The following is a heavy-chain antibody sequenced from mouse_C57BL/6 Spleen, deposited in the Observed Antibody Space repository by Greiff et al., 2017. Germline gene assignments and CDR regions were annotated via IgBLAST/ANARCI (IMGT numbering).Heavy chain of an antibody. J-gene: IGHJ3*01. Sequence: EVKLVESGGGLVQPGGSMKLSCVASGFTFSNYWMNWVRQSPEKGLEWVAQIRLKSDNYATHYAESVKGRFTISRDDSKSSVYLQMNNLRAEDTGIYYCTAYYGYDWFAYWGQGTLVTVSA. CDR3: TAYYGYDWFAY. D-gene: IGHD2-9*01. CDR1: GFTFSNYW. V-gene: IGHV6-3*01. CDR2: IRLKSDNYAT.